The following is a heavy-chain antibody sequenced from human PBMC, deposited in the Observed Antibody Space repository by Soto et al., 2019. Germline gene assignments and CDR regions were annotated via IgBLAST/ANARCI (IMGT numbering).Heavy chain of an antibody. CDR1: GFTFSSYW. J-gene: IGHJ4*02. CDR2: IKQDGSEK. D-gene: IGHD3-10*01. Sequence: EVQLVESGGGLVQPGGSLRLSCAASGFTFSSYWMSWVRQAPGKGLEWVANIKQDGSEKYYVDSVKGRFTISRDNAKNSLYLQMNSLRAEDTAVYYCARGAFLWFGELIVLGDCCTNDYWGQGTLVTVSS. V-gene: IGHV3-7*01. CDR3: ARGAFLWFGELIVLGDCCTNDY.